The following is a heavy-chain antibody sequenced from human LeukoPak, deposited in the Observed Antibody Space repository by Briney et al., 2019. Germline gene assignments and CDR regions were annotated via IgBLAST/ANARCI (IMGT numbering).Heavy chain of an antibody. V-gene: IGHV3-23*01. J-gene: IGHJ6*02. D-gene: IGHD3-10*01. CDR1: GFTFSSYA. Sequence: GGSLRLSCAASGFTFSSYAMSWVRQAPGKGLEWVSAISGSGGSTYYADSVKGRFTISRDNSKNTLYLQMNSLRAEDTAVYYCAKGTDHYGSESYYRGDVWGQGTTVTVSS. CDR2: ISGSGGST. CDR3: AKGTDHYGSESYYRGDV.